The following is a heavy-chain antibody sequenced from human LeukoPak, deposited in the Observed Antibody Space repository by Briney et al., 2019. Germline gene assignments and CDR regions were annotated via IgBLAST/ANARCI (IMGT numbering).Heavy chain of an antibody. CDR1: GGSISSYY. CDR2: IYYSGST. J-gene: IGHJ6*02. V-gene: IGHV4-59*08. Sequence: PSETLSLTCTVSGGSISSYYWSWIRQPPGKGLEWIGYIYYSGSTNYNPSLKSRVTISVDTSKNQFSLELSSVTAADTAVYYCARLETRCSGGSCYSPPGYYYYGMDVWGQGTTVTVSS. D-gene: IGHD2-15*01. CDR3: ARLETRCSGGSCYSPPGYYYYGMDV.